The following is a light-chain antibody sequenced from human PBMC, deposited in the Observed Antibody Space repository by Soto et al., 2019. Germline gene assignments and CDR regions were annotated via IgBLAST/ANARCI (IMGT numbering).Light chain of an antibody. J-gene: IGKJ4*01. CDR3: EQYDKSIT. CDR1: QSVSSTY. Sequence: EIVLTPSPGTLSLSPGERATLSCRASQSVSSTYVAWYQQKPGQAPRLLIYGASSRATGIPDRFSGSGSGTDFTLTINRLEPEDFAVYYCEQYDKSITFGGGTKVDIK. V-gene: IGKV3-20*01. CDR2: GAS.